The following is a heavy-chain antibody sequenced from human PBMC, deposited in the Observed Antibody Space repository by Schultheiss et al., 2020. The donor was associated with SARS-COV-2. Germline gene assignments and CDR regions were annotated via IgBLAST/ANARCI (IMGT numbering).Heavy chain of an antibody. CDR1: GGSISSYY. J-gene: IGHJ6*02. CDR3: ARALGSAYSYGMDV. V-gene: IGHV4-59*12. D-gene: IGHD2-15*01. Sequence: SETLSLTCTVSGGSISSYYWSWIRQPPGKGLEWIGYIYYSGSTYYNPSPKSRVTISVDTSKNQFSLKLSSVTAADTAIYYCARALGSAYSYGMDVWGQGTTVTVSS. CDR2: IYYSGST.